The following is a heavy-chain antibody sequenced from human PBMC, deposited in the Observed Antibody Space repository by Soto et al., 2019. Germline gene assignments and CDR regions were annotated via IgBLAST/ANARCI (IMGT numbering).Heavy chain of an antibody. Sequence: SETLSLTCTVSGGSISSSSYYWGWIRQPPGKGLEWIGSIYYSGSTYYNPSLKSRVTISVDTSKNQFSLKLSSVTAADTAVYYCARLKCEVGGGSCYPAKYYYYGMDVWGQGTTVTVSS. D-gene: IGHD2-15*01. V-gene: IGHV4-39*01. CDR3: ARLKCEVGGGSCYPAKYYYYGMDV. J-gene: IGHJ6*02. CDR1: GGSISSSSYY. CDR2: IYYSGST.